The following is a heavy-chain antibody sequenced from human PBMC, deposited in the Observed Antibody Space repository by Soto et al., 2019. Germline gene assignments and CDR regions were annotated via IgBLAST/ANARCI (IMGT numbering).Heavy chain of an antibody. CDR2: ISYDGSNK. CDR3: ARDGIMN. CDR1: GFTFSSYA. J-gene: IGHJ4*02. Sequence: QVQLVESGGGVVQPGRSLRLSCAASGFTFSSYAMHWVRQAPGKGLEWVAVISYDGSNKYYADSVKGRFTISRDNSKNTLYLQMNSLRAEDTAVYYCARDGIMNWGQGTLVTVSS. V-gene: IGHV3-30-3*01.